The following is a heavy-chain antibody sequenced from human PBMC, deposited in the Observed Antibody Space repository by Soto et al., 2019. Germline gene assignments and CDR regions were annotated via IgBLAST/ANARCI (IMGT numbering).Heavy chain of an antibody. CDR1: VDSVSSARYY. D-gene: IGHD3-9*01. Sequence: QVQLQESGPGLVKPSETLSLTCTVSVDSVSSARYYWSWLRQPPGKGLEWIGYISYSGTTNYHHALSSRPTISADTSNNQFSLKLTSVTAADTAVYYCARLGDIFTTYDACDIWGRGTMVTVSS. CDR3: ARLGDIFTTYDACDI. CDR2: ISYSGTT. V-gene: IGHV4-61*01. J-gene: IGHJ3*02.